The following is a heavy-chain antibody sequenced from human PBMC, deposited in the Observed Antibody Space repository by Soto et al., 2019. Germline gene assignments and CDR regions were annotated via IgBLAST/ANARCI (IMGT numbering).Heavy chain of an antibody. Sequence: QVQLVQSAPELQRPGDSVKVSCKTSGYTFTSYPYSWVRQAPGQGLEWMGWVNSYDGTTKVAQQFRDRITLTADKSVATVFMELRRLTSDDTAVYYCAREYYGTTTWIDYWGQGTLVAVSS. V-gene: IGHV1-18*04. CDR1: GYTFTSYP. D-gene: IGHD1-7*01. J-gene: IGHJ4*02. CDR3: AREYYGTTTWIDY. CDR2: VNSYDGTT.